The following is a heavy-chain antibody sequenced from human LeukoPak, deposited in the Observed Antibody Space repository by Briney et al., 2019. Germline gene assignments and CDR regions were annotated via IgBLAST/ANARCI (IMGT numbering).Heavy chain of an antibody. CDR3: ARPKLPAASIGFDP. J-gene: IGHJ5*02. D-gene: IGHD2-2*01. CDR2: INPNGGGT. V-gene: IGHV1-2*02. CDR1: GYTFTGYY. Sequence: ASVKVSCKASGYTFTGYYMHWVRQAPGQGLEWMGWINPNGGGTNYAQKFQGRVTMTRDTSISTAYMELSRLRSDDTAVYYCARPKLPAASIGFDPWGQGTLVAVSS.